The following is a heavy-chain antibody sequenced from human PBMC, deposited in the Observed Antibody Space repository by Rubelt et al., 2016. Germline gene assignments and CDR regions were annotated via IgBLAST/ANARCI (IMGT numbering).Heavy chain of an antibody. V-gene: IGHV3-23*01. J-gene: IGHJ2*01. D-gene: IGHD5-24*01. CDR3: AKDSEMATNKVCCWFFDL. Sequence: QAPGRGLEWVSAVSGGGGRTYYPDSVRGRFTISRDNSKNTLFLQMNSLRAEDTAVYFCAKDSEMATNKVCCWFFDLWGRGTLVTVSS. CDR2: VSGGGGRT.